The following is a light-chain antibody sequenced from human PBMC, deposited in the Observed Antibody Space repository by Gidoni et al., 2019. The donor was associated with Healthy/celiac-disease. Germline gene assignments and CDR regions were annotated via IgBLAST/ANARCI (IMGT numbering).Light chain of an antibody. V-gene: IGKV3-20*01. CDR2: GAS. CDR3: QQYGSSPLVT. J-gene: IGKJ4*01. CDR1: QSVSSSY. Sequence: EIVLTQSPCTLSLSPGERATPSCRASQSVSSSYLAWYQQKPGQAPRLLIYGASSRATGIPDRFSGSGSGTDFTLTISRLEPEDFAVYYCQQYGSSPLVTFGGGTKVEIK.